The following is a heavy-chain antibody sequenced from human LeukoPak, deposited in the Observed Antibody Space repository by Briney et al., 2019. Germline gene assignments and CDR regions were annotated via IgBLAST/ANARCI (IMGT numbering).Heavy chain of an antibody. CDR1: GDSVSSNSAA. Sequence: SQTLSLTCAISGDSVSSNSAAWNWIRQSPSRGLEWLGRTYYRSKWYNDYTVSVKSRITINPDTSKNQFSLQLNSVTPEDTAVYYCARDPLQLVPANYYFDYWGQGTLVTVSS. V-gene: IGHV6-1*01. CDR3: ARDPLQLVPANYYFDY. CDR2: TYYRSKWYN. J-gene: IGHJ4*02. D-gene: IGHD6-13*01.